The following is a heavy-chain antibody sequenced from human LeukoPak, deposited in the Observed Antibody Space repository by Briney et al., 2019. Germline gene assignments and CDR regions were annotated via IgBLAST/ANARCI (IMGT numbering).Heavy chain of an antibody. CDR2: INPNSGGT. CDR3: ARMIYYYDSSGYYARVAFDY. Sequence: ASVKVSCKASGYTFTGYYMHWVRQAPGQGLEWMGWINPNSGGTNYAQKFQGRVTMTRDTSISTAYMELSRLRSDDTAVYYCARMIYYYDSSGYYARVAFDYWGQGTLVTVSS. CDR1: GYTFTGYY. V-gene: IGHV1-2*02. J-gene: IGHJ4*02. D-gene: IGHD3-22*01.